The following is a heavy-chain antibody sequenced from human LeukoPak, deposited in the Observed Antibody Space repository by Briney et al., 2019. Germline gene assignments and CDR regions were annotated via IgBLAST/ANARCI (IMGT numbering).Heavy chain of an antibody. D-gene: IGHD2-2*02. CDR3: ARAGYCSSTSCYTGILNHFDY. Sequence: NPGGSLRLSCAASGFTFSSYAMHWVRQAPGKGLEWVAVISYDGSNKYYADSVKGRFTISRDNSKNTLYLQMNSLRAEDTAVYYCARAGYCSSTSCYTGILNHFDYWGQGTLVTASS. CDR1: GFTFSSYA. CDR2: ISYDGSNK. V-gene: IGHV3-30*04. J-gene: IGHJ4*02.